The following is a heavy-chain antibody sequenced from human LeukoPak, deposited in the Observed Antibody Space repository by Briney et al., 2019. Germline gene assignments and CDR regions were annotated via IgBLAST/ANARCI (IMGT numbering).Heavy chain of an antibody. V-gene: IGHV3-11*01. CDR3: ARDRPGYSYGSFDY. CDR1: GFTISDYY. D-gene: IGHD5-18*01. J-gene: IGHJ4*02. CDR2: ISSSGSTI. Sequence: PGGSLRLSCAASGFTISDYYMSWIRQAPGTGLEWMSYISSSGSTIYYADSVKGRFIISRDNANNSLYLQMNSLRAEDTAVYYCARDRPGYSYGSFDYWGQGTLVTVSS.